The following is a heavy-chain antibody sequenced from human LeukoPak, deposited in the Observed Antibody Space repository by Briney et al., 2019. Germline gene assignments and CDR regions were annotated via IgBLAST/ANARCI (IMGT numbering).Heavy chain of an antibody. Sequence: PGGSLRLSCAASGFTFSSYWMSWVRQAPGKGLEWVANIKQDGSEKYYADSVKGRFTISRDNAKNSLYLQMNSLRAEDTALYYCAKASIYDSSGYYDYWGQGTLVTVSS. V-gene: IGHV3-7*03. CDR2: IKQDGSEK. J-gene: IGHJ4*02. CDR1: GFTFSSYW. D-gene: IGHD3-22*01. CDR3: AKASIYDSSGYYDY.